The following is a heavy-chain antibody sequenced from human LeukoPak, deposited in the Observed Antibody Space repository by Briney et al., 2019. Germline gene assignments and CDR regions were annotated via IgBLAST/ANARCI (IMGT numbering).Heavy chain of an antibody. CDR3: ARDLDSYSSTWYPYSTGWYLDY. J-gene: IGHJ4*02. CDR1: GGSISSYY. V-gene: IGHV4-4*07. D-gene: IGHD6-13*01. Sequence: PSETLSLTCTVSGGSISSYYWSWIRQPAGRGVEWMGRIYTRGRTNYNPSLKSRVTMSIDTSKNQFSLKLSSVTAADTAVYYCARDLDSYSSTWYPYSTGWYLDYWGQGTLVSVSS. CDR2: IYTRGRT.